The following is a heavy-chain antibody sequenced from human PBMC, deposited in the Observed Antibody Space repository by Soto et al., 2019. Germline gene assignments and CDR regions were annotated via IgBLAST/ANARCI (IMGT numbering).Heavy chain of an antibody. D-gene: IGHD6-13*01. Sequence: EVQLVESGGGLVQPGGSLRLSSAASAFNVSTNYMSWVRQAPGKGLEWVSVIYTGGATFYADSVKGRFTISRDHSKNTLYLQMSGLRVEDTAVYYCATKPGSSSWGGMDVWGQGTTVTVSS. J-gene: IGHJ6*02. CDR1: AFNVSTNY. V-gene: IGHV3-66*01. CDR3: ATKPGSSSWGGMDV. CDR2: IYTGGAT.